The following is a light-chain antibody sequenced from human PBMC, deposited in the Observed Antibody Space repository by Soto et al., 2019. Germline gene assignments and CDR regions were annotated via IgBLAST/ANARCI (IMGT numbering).Light chain of an antibody. CDR3: QQFHTYPWT. J-gene: IGKJ1*01. Sequence: DIQLTQSPSFLSASVGDRVTITCRASQGITNYLAWYQQKPGKAPKPLIYTASTLQSGVPSRFSGSGAGTEFTLTITGLQPEDFSTYFCQQFHTYPWTFGQGTQVAIK. CDR1: QGITNY. CDR2: TAS. V-gene: IGKV1-9*01.